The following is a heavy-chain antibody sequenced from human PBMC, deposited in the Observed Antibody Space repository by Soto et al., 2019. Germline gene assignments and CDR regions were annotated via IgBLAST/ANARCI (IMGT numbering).Heavy chain of an antibody. J-gene: IGHJ3*01. CDR2: IKFDGSQK. D-gene: IGHD3-10*01. V-gene: IGHV3-7*01. CDR1: GGTCSRFW. CDR3: ARDAAYFDGTLWYDGYDV. Sequence: WLSLRLSCTASGGTCSRFWRNWVRQAPGKGLEWVANIKFDGSQKSYGDSVKGRFTISRDNAENSLHLQMDSLRAEDTAVYYCARDAAYFDGTLWYDGYDVSGRGTMVTV.